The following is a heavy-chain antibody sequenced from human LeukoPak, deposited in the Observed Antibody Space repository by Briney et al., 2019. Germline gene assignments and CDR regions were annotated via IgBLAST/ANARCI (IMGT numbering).Heavy chain of an antibody. Sequence: PSETLSLTCTVSGGSISSYYWSWIRQPPGKGLEWIGEINHSGSTNYNPSLKSRVTISVDTSKNQFSLKLSSVTAADTAVYYCARPSRITMVRGVRPHYFDYWGQGTLVTVSS. CDR1: GGSISSYY. D-gene: IGHD3-10*01. J-gene: IGHJ4*02. CDR3: ARPSRITMVRGVRPHYFDY. V-gene: IGHV4-34*01. CDR2: INHSGST.